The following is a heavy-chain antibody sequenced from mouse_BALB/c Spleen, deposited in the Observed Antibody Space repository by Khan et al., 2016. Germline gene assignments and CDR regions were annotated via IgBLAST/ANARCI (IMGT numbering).Heavy chain of an antibody. D-gene: IGHD1-1*01. CDR3: ARDPFYYYGSSYWYFDV. CDR2: ISYDGSN. Sequence: EVQLQESGPGLVKPSQSLSLTCSVTGYSITSGYYWNWIRQFPGNKLEWMGYISYDGSNNYNPSLKNQISITRDTSKNQFFLKLNSVTTEDTATYYCARDPFYYYGSSYWYFDVWGAGTTVTVSS. V-gene: IGHV3-6*02. CDR1: GYSITSGYY. J-gene: IGHJ1*01.